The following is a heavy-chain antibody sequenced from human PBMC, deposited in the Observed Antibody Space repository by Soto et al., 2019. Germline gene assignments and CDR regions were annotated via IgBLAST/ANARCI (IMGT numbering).Heavy chain of an antibody. V-gene: IGHV4-30-4*01. CDR3: ARGTMEPVGSYYYGLDV. J-gene: IGHJ6*02. Sequence: SETLSLTCTVSGGSISSGNYYWSWIRQPPGKGLEWIGYIYYSGSTYYNPSLKSRVTISADTSKNQFSLKLSSVTAADTAVYYCARGTMEPVGSYYYGLDVWGQGTTVTVS. D-gene: IGHD1-1*01. CDR1: GGSISSGNYY. CDR2: IYYSGST.